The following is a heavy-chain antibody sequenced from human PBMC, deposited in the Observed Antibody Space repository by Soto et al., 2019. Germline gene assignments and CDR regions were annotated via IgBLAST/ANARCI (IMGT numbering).Heavy chain of an antibody. CDR2: IFPGDSDT. Sequence: GESLKLSCKGSGYNFANYWIGWVRQIPGKGLEWIGMIFPGDSDTKNSPSLQGQITMSVDKSDSSAYLQWRSLKASDTAMYYCAAGYTTGPDAFDIWGQGTMVTVSS. CDR3: AAGYTTGPDAFDI. V-gene: IGHV5-51*01. J-gene: IGHJ3*02. CDR1: GYNFANYW. D-gene: IGHD6-13*01.